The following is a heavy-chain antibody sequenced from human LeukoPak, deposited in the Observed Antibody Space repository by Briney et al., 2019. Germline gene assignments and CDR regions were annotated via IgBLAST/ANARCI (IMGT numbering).Heavy chain of an antibody. J-gene: IGHJ4*02. CDR1: GFTFSSYA. CDR3: AEAPSGSRGTYFDY. Sequence: GGSLRLSCAASGFTFSSYAMSWVRQAPGKGLEWVSAISGSGGSTYYADSVKGRFTISRDNSKNTLYLQMNSLRAEDTAVYYCAEAPSGSRGTYFDYWGQGTLVTVSS. CDR2: ISGSGGST. D-gene: IGHD1-26*01. V-gene: IGHV3-23*01.